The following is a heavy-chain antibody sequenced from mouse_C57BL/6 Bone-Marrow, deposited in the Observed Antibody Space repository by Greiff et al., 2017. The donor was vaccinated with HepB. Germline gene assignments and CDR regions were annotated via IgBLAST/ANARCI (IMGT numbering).Heavy chain of an antibody. D-gene: IGHD1-1*01. J-gene: IGHJ4*01. CDR2: IHPNSGST. V-gene: IGHV1-64*01. CDR1: GYTFTSYW. CDR3: AKVRTTTEAKDD. Sequence: QVQLQQPGAELVKPGASVKLSCKASGYTFTSYWMHWVKQRPGQGLEWIGMIHPNSGSTNYNEKFKSKATLTVDKSSSTAYMQLSSLTSEESAVYYGAKVRTTTEAKDDWGQGTSVTVSS.